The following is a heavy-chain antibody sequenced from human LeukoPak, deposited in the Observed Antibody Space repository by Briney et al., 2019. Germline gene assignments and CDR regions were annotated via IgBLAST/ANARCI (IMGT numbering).Heavy chain of an antibody. Sequence: GRSLRLSCAASGFTFDNYAMHWVRQAPGKGLEWVSGISWNSGSIGYADSVKGRFTISRDNAKTSLYLQMNSLRAEDTALYYCAKDIEAYSSSPGWGQGTLVTVSS. CDR3: AKDIEAYSSSPG. CDR1: GFTFDNYA. CDR2: ISWNSGSI. D-gene: IGHD6-13*01. J-gene: IGHJ4*02. V-gene: IGHV3-9*01.